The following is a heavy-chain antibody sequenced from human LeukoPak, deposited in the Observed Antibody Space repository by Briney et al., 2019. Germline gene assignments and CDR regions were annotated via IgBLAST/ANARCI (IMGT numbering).Heavy chain of an antibody. CDR1: RGSISSGSYY. CDR3: ARDALAYCGGDCYFAAFDI. V-gene: IGHV4-61*02. D-gene: IGHD2-21*02. CDR2: IYTSGST. J-gene: IGHJ3*02. Sequence: SETLSLTRTVSRGSISSGSYYWSWIRQPAGKGLEWIGRIYTSGSTNYNPSLKSRVTISVDTSKNQFSLKLSSVTAADTAVYYCARDALAYCGGDCYFAAFDIWGQGTMVTVSS.